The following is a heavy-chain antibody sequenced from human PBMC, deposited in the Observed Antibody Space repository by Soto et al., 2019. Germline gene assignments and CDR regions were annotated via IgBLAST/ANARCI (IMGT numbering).Heavy chain of an antibody. J-gene: IGHJ4*02. D-gene: IGHD6-19*01. CDR1: GFAFSSYW. V-gene: IGHV3-74*03. CDR3: IKDSTVAGVGGYR. CDR2: ISSDGRNA. Sequence: EVQLVESGGGLVQPGGSLRLSCAASGFAFSSYWMHWVRQVPGKGPVWVSRISSDGRNATYADSVKGRFTISRDNAKNTLHLQKNGLTDEDTAVYYCIKDSTVAGVGGYRWGQGTLVTVSS.